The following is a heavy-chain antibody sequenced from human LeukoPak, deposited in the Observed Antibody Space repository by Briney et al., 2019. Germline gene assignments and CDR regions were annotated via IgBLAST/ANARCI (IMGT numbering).Heavy chain of an antibody. J-gene: IGHJ4*02. CDR3: ARDRDIAAARTYYFDH. D-gene: IGHD6-13*01. CDR1: GYTFTGYY. Sequence: ASVKVSCKASGYTFTGYYMHWVRQAPGQGLEWMGWINPNSGGTNYAQKFQGSVTMTRDTSISTAYMELSRLRSDDTAVYYCARDRDIAAARTYYFDHWGQGTLVTVSS. V-gene: IGHV1-2*02. CDR2: INPNSGGT.